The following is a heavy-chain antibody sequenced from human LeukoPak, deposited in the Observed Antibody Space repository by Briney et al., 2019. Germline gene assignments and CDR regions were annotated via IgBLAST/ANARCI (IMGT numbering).Heavy chain of an antibody. CDR3: GRDGSGEPAR. J-gene: IGHJ1*01. CDR2: VYYSGST. D-gene: IGHD3-3*01. Sequence: PSETLPITCTVSGGSISTYYWSWFRQPPGKGLEWIGDVYYSGSTNYNPSLKSRVTISVDTTKNQFSLKLSSVPPADTAMYYWGRDGSGEPARWGQGTPVSPSS. CDR1: GGSISTYY. V-gene: IGHV4-59*01.